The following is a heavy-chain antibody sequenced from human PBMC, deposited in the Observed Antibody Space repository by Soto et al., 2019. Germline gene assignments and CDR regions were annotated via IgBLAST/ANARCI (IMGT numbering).Heavy chain of an antibody. CDR2: INAGYGNT. CDR3: ARDYDSSGYSRGFDY. CDR1: GYTFSSYA. V-gene: IGHV1-3*01. D-gene: IGHD3-22*01. Sequence: ASVKVSCKASGYTFSSYAMHWVRQAPGQRLEWMGWINAGYGNTKSSQKFQDRVTISRDTSASTAYMELTSLRSEDTAVYYCARDYDSSGYSRGFDYWGRGTLVTVSS. J-gene: IGHJ4*02.